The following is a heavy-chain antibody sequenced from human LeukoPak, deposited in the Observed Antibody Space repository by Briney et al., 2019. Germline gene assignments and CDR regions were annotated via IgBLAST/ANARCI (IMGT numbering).Heavy chain of an antibody. CDR3: ARKSGAYFYFDY. CDR2: ITHCGIT. V-gene: IGHV4-59*01. CDR1: GVSLCAFY. J-gene: IGHJ4*02. Sequence: SETLSLTCTVSGVSLCAFYWSGIRQPPGKGLEWIVYITHCGITNYNPSLKSRVSISVDKSKNQFSLMVSSVTTADTAVYYCARKSGAYFYFDYWGQGTLVTVSS. D-gene: IGHD1-26*01.